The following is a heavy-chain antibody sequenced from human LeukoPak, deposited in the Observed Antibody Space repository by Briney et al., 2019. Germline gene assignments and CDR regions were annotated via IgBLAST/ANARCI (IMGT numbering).Heavy chain of an antibody. V-gene: IGHV1-2*02. J-gene: IGHJ4*02. CDR3: ARALEDTYYYGSGSYSFDY. Sequence: ASVKVSCKASGYTFTGYYMHWVRQAPGQGLEWMGWINPNSGGTNYAQKFQGRVTMTRDTSISTAYMELSRLRSDDTGVYYCARALEDTYYYGSGSYSFDYWGQGTLVTVSS. CDR2: INPNSGGT. CDR1: GYTFTGYY. D-gene: IGHD3-10*01.